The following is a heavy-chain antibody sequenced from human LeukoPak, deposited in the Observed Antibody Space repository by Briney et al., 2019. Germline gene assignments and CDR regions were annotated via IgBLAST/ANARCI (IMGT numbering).Heavy chain of an antibody. D-gene: IGHD3-22*01. J-gene: IGHJ5*02. V-gene: IGHV1-8*01. CDR2: MNPNSGNT. CDR3: ARFTQYYYDSSGS. CDR1: GYTFTSYD. Sequence: ASVKVSCKASGYTFTSYDINWVRQATGQGLEWMGWMNPNSGNTGYAQKFRGRVTMTRNTSISTAYMELSSLRSEGTAVYYCARFTQYYYDSSGSWGQGTLVTVSS.